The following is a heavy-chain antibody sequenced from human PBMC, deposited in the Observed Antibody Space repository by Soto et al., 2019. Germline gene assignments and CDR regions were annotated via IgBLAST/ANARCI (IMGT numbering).Heavy chain of an antibody. D-gene: IGHD2-21*01. Sequence: PGESLKISCKGSGYSFTSYWISWVRQMPGKGLEWMGRIDPSDSYTNYSPSFQGHVTISADKSISTAYLQWSSLKASDTAMYYCARQGRDGPMWPPGDYWGQGTLVTVYS. CDR2: IDPSDSYT. CDR1: GYSFTSYW. CDR3: ARQGRDGPMWPPGDY. J-gene: IGHJ4*02. V-gene: IGHV5-10-1*01.